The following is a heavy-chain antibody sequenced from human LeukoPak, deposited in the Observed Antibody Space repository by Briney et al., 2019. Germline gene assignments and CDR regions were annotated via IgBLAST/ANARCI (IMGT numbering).Heavy chain of an antibody. CDR3: ARGTGGNWFDP. CDR2: INHSGST. J-gene: IGHJ5*02. V-gene: IGHV4-34*01. CDR1: GGSFSGYY. Sequence: PSETLSLTCAVYGGSFSGYYWNWIRQPPGKGLEWIGEINHSGSTNYNPSLKSRVTISVDTSKNQFSLKLSSVTAADTAVYYCARGTGGNWFDPWGQGTLVTVSS. D-gene: IGHD2-8*02.